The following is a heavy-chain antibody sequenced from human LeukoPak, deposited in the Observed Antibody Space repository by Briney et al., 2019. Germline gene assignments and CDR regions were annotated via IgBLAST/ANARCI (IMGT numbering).Heavy chain of an antibody. CDR1: GGSISSSSYY. Sequence: SETLSLTCTVSGGSISSSSYYWGWIRQPPGKGLEWIVSIYYSGSTYYNPSLKSRVTISVDTSKNQFSLKLSSVTAADTAVYYCARRGSSWYYYYMDVWGKGTTVTISS. D-gene: IGHD6-13*01. CDR3: ARRGSSWYYYYMDV. J-gene: IGHJ6*03. V-gene: IGHV4-39*07. CDR2: IYYSGST.